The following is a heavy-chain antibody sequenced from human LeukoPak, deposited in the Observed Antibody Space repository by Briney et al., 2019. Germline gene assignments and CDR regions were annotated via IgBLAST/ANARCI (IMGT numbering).Heavy chain of an antibody. Sequence: PGGSLRLSCAASGFTFSSYAMSWVRQAPGKGLEWVSGISGSDGTTYYADSVKGRFTISRGNSRNTLYLQMNSLRAEDTAVYYCAKVGSSGYYSKNFHYWGQGSLVTVSS. CDR3: AKVGSSGYYSKNFHY. J-gene: IGHJ4*02. CDR2: ISGSDGTT. V-gene: IGHV3-23*01. CDR1: GFTFSSYA. D-gene: IGHD3-22*01.